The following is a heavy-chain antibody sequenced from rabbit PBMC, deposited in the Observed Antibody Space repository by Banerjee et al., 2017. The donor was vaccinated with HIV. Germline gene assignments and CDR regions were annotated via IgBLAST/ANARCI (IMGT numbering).Heavy chain of an antibody. V-gene: IGHV1S45*01. J-gene: IGHJ4*01. Sequence: QLQLEESGGGLVKPGGTLTLTCKASGIDFSSDYYMCWVRQAPGKGLEWIASIYTGSGSTYYASWAKGRFTISRTSSTTVTLQMTSLTAAETAIYSCARDHDAAFKLWGPGTLVTVS. CDR2: IYTGSGST. CDR3: ARDHDAAFKL. CDR1: GIDFSSDYY. D-gene: IGHD2-1*01.